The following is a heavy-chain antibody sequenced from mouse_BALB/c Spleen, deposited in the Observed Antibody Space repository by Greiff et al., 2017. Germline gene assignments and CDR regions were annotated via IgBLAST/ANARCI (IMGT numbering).Heavy chain of an antibody. D-gene: IGHD3-1*01. J-gene: IGHJ2*01. V-gene: IGHV6-6*02. CDR1: GFTFSNYW. Sequence: EVKVEESGGGLVQPGGSMKLSCVASGFTFSNYWMNWVRQSPEKGLEWVAEIRLKSNNYATHYAESVKGRFTISRDDSKSSVYLQMNNLRAEDTGIYYCTRGSSGYGYFDYWGQGTTLTVSS. CDR2: IRLKSNNYAT. CDR3: TRGSSGYGYFDY.